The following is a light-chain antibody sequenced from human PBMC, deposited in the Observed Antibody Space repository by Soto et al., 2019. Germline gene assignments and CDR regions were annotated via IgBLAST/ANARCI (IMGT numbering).Light chain of an antibody. Sequence: EFVFTQSPGTLSLSPGERDTLSCRASQTVRNNYLAWCQQKPGQAPRLLIYDASSRATGIPDRFSGGGSGTDFTLTISRLEPEDFAVYYCQQFSSSPLTFGGGTKVDIK. CDR3: QQFSSSPLT. CDR1: QTVRNNY. V-gene: IGKV3-20*01. CDR2: DAS. J-gene: IGKJ4*01.